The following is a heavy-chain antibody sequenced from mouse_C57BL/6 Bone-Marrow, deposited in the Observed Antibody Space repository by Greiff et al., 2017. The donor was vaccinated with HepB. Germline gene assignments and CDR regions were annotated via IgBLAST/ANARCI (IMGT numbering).Heavy chain of an antibody. J-gene: IGHJ4*01. CDR1: GYTFTDYY. Sequence: EVQLQQSGPVLVKPGASVKMSCKASGYTFTDYYMNWVKQSHGKSLEWIGVINPYNGGTSYNQKFKGKATLTVDKSSSTAYMELNSLTSEDSAVYYCARKGTIYYYAMDYWGQGTSVTVSS. V-gene: IGHV1-19*01. CDR2: INPYNGGT. D-gene: IGHD1-1*02. CDR3: ARKGTIYYYAMDY.